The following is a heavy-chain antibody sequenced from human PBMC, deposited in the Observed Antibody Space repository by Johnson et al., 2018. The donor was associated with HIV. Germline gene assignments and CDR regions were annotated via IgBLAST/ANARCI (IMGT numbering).Heavy chain of an antibody. CDR2: IRYDGSNK. CDR1: GFTFSSYG. D-gene: IGHD2-21*02. Sequence: QVQLVESGGGVVQPGGSLRLSCAASGFTFSSYGMHWVRQAPGKGLEWVAFIRYDGSNKYYVDSVKGRFTISRDNAKNSLYLQMNSLRAEDTAVFYCARDRSKLLYPFDAFDIWGQGTMVTVSS. J-gene: IGHJ3*02. CDR3: ARDRSKLLYPFDAFDI. V-gene: IGHV3-30*02.